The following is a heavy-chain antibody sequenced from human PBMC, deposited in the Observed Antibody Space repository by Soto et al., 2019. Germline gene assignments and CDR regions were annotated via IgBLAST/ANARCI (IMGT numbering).Heavy chain of an antibody. CDR2: ISWNSGVI. CDR1: GFTFGDYA. J-gene: IGHJ4*02. Sequence: EVQLVESGGGLVQPGRSLRLSCAASGFTFGDYAMHWVRQAPGKGLEWVPGISWNSGVIGYADSVKGRFTISRDNAKNSLYLQMNSLRAEDTALYYCAKSRLGYCSGGSCYVDYWGQGTLVTVSS. V-gene: IGHV3-9*01. CDR3: AKSRLGYCSGGSCYVDY. D-gene: IGHD2-15*01.